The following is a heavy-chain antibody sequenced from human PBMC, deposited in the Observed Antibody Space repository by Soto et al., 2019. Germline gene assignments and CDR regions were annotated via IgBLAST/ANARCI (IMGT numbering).Heavy chain of an antibody. Sequence: QVQLVESGGGLVKPGGSLRLSCAASGFTFSDYYMSWIRQAPGKGLEWVSYISNGGTTIYYADSVKGRFTISRDNAKNSLYLQMNSLRAEDTAIYYWARDPSEELTFDYWGQGTLVTVSS. J-gene: IGHJ4*02. CDR3: ARDPSEELTFDY. V-gene: IGHV3-11*01. CDR1: GFTFSDYY. CDR2: ISNGGTTI. D-gene: IGHD3-10*01.